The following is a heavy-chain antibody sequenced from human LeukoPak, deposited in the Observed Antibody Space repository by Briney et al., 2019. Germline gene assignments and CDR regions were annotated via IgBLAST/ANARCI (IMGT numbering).Heavy chain of an antibody. V-gene: IGHV5-51*01. CDR3: ARHGYSYGSSFDI. D-gene: IGHD5-18*01. CDR1: GYSFTNYW. J-gene: IGHJ3*02. Sequence: GESLKISCKGSGYSFTNYWIGWVRQMPGKGLEWMGIFYPGDSDTRYSPSFQGQVTISADNSISTAYLQWSSLKASDTAMYYCARHGYSYGSSFDIWGQGTMVTVSS. CDR2: FYPGDSDT.